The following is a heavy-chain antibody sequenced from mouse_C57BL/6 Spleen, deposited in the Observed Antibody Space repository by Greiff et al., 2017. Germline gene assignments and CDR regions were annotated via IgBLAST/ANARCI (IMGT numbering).Heavy chain of an antibody. D-gene: IGHD2-1*01. Sequence: QVQLQQPGAELVRPGSSVKLSCKASGYTFTSYWMDWVKQRPGQGLEWIGNIYPSDSETHYNQKFKDEATLTVDKSSSTAYMQLSSLTSEDSAVYYCARSGGNAWFAYWGQGTLVTVSA. CDR1: GYTFTSYW. V-gene: IGHV1-61*01. CDR3: ARSGGNAWFAY. CDR2: IYPSDSET. J-gene: IGHJ3*01.